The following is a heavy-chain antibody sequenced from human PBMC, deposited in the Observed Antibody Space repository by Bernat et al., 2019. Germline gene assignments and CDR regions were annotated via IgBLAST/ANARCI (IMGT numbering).Heavy chain of an antibody. Sequence: EVQLLESGGGLVQPGGSLRLSCAASGFTFSSYWMHWVRQAPGKGLVWVSRINSDGSSTSYADSVKGRFTISRDNAKNTLYLQMNSLRAEDTAVYYCARGGHWKDADNWFDPWGQGTLVTVSS. CDR1: GFTFSSYW. CDR3: ARGGHWKDADNWFDP. J-gene: IGHJ5*02. D-gene: IGHD1-1*01. V-gene: IGHV3-74*02. CDR2: INSDGSST.